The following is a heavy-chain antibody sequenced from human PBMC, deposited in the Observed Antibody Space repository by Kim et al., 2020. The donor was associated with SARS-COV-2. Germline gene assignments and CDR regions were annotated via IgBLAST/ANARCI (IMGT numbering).Heavy chain of an antibody. J-gene: IGHJ6*02. Sequence: GRFTISRDKSKNTLYLQMNSLRAEDTAVYYCARANYDFWSGYRGVGGMDVWGQGTTVTVSS. V-gene: IGHV3-53*01. CDR3: ARANYDFWSGYRGVGGMDV. D-gene: IGHD3-3*01.